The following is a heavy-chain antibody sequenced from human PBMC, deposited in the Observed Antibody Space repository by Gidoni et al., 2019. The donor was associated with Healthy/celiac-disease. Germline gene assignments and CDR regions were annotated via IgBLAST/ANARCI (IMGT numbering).Heavy chain of an antibody. J-gene: IGHJ4*02. V-gene: IGHV4-4*02. CDR2: IYHSGST. Sequence: QVQLQESGPGLVKPSGTLSLTCAVSGGSISSSNWWSGVRQPPGKGLEWIGEIYHSGSTNYNPSLKSRVTISLDNSKNQFSLKLSSVTAADTAVYYCARDTHASSSHPFFDYWGQGTLVTVSS. CDR3: ARDTHASSSHPFFDY. D-gene: IGHD6-13*01. CDR1: GGSISSSNW.